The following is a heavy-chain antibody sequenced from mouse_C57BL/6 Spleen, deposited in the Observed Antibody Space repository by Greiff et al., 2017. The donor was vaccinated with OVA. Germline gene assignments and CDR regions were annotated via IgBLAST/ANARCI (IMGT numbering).Heavy chain of an antibody. V-gene: IGHV1-26*01. J-gene: IGHJ4*01. Sequence: EVQLQQSGPELVKPGASVKISCKASGYTFTDYYMNWVKQSHGKSLEWIGDINPNNGGTSYNQKFKGKATLTVDKSSSTAYMELHSLTSEDSAVYYCARRNLLLRYYAMDYWGQGTSVTVSS. CDR3: ARRNLLLRYYAMDY. CDR1: GYTFTDYY. D-gene: IGHD1-1*01. CDR2: INPNNGGT.